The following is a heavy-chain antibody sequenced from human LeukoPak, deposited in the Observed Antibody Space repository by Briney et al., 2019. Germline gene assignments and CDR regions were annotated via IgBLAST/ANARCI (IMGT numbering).Heavy chain of an antibody. V-gene: IGHV3-23*01. J-gene: IGHJ4*01. D-gene: IGHD2-8*01. CDR3: AKMVREFYTISYYFDY. CDR1: GFTFSGYA. CDR2: ISGSGAGT. Sequence: VGSLRLSCAASGFTFSGYAMNWVRQAPGKGLEWVSGISGSGAGTYYADSVKGRFTISRDNSKNTLYLLMNSLRADDTAVYYCAKMVREFYTISYYFDYWGQGTLVPVSS.